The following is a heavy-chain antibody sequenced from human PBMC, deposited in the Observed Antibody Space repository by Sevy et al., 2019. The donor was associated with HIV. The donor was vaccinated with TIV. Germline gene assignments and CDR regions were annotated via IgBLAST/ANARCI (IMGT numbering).Heavy chain of an antibody. Sequence: ASVKVSCKASGYRFTSSDMNWVRQATGQGLEWMGWMNPNSGNTGYAQKFQGRVTMTRNTSISTAYMELTNLRSDDTAVYYCARGLSGSWGQGTLVTVSS. CDR3: ARGLSGS. CDR2: MNPNSGNT. V-gene: IGHV1-8*01. D-gene: IGHD5-12*01. CDR1: GYRFTSSD. J-gene: IGHJ5*02.